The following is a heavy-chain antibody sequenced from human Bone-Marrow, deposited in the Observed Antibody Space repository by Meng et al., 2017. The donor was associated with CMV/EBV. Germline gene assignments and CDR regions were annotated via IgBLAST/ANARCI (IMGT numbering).Heavy chain of an antibody. D-gene: IGHD4-23*01. CDR1: GYSFTAYY. J-gene: IGHJ4*02. Sequence: ASVKVSCKASGYSFTAYYMHWVRQASGRGLELMGWINPKNGDTKYAQNSQVRVTMTRDTSTNTAYMELSRLTSDDTAVYYCAKDWRDYGGNSEDYWGQGTLVTVYS. CDR3: AKDWRDYGGNSEDY. V-gene: IGHV1-2*02. CDR2: INPKNGDT.